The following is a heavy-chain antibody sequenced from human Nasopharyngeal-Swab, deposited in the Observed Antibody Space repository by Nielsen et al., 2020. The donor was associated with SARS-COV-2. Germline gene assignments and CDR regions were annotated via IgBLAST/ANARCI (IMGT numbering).Heavy chain of an antibody. J-gene: IGHJ4*02. V-gene: IGHV3-73*01. D-gene: IGHD5-18*01. CDR2: IRSKANSYAT. CDR1: GFTFSGSA. CDR3: TSRYSYGL. Sequence: GASLKISCAASGFTFSGSAMHWVRQASGKGLEWVDRIRSKANSYATAYAASVKGRFTISRDDSKNTAYLQMNSLKTEDTAVYYCTSRYSYGLWGQGTMVTVSS.